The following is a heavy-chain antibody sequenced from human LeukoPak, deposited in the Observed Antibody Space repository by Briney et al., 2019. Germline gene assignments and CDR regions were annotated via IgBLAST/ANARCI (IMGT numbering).Heavy chain of an antibody. CDR3: ARDKLMVRGVIGGY. J-gene: IGHJ4*02. CDR1: GGSISSSSYY. D-gene: IGHD3-10*01. V-gene: IGHV4-39*07. CDR2: IYYSGST. Sequence: SETLSLTCTVSGGSISSSSYYWGWIRQPPGKGLEWIGSIYYSGSTYYNPSLKSRVTISVDTSKNQFSLKLSSVTAADTAVYYCARDKLMVRGVIGGYWGQGTLVTVSS.